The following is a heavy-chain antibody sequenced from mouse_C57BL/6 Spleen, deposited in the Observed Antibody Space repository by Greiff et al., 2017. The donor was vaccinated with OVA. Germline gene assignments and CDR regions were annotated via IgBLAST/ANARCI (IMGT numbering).Heavy chain of an antibody. Sequence: DVQLQESGPGLVKPSQSLSLTCSVTGYSITSGYYWNWIRQFPGNKLEWMGYISYDGSNNYNPSLKNRNSITRDTSKNQFFLKLNSVTTEDTATYYCARGHGSSYWYFDVWGTGTTVTVSS. CDR2: ISYDGSN. V-gene: IGHV3-6*01. CDR1: GYSITSGYY. D-gene: IGHD1-1*01. J-gene: IGHJ1*03. CDR3: ARGHGSSYWYFDV.